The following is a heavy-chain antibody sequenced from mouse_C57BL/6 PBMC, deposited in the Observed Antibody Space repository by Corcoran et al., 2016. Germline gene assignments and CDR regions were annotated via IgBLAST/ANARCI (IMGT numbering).Heavy chain of an antibody. CDR3: ASTIYHTGYAMDY. D-gene: IGHD2-1*01. J-gene: IGHJ4*01. CDR1: GYTFPDYN. V-gene: IGHV1-18*01. CDR2: INPNNGGT. Sequence: EVQLQQSGPELMKPGASVKIPCKASGYTFPDYNMDWVKQSHGKSLEWIGDINPNNGGTIYNQKFKGKATLTVDKSSSTAHMELRSLTSEDTAVYYCASTIYHTGYAMDYWGQGTSVTVSS.